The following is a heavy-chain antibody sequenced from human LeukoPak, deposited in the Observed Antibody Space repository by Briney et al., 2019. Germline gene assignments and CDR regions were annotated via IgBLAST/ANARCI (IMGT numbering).Heavy chain of an antibody. Sequence: SETLSLTCTVSGGSISSYYWSWIRQPPGKGLEWIGYIYYSGSTNYNPSLKSRVTISVDTSKNQFSLKPSSVTAADTAVYYCARGPAATTYYYYYMDVWGQGTLVTVSS. CDR2: IYYSGST. CDR3: ARGPAATTYYYYYMDV. J-gene: IGHJ6*03. CDR1: GGSISSYY. D-gene: IGHD2-2*01. V-gene: IGHV4-59*01.